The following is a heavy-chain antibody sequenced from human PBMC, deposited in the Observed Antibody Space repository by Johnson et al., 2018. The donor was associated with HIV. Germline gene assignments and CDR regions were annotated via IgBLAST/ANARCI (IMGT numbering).Heavy chain of an antibody. Sequence: VQLVESGGGLVQPGGSLRLSCAASGFTFSSYAMSWVRQAPGKGLEWVSAISGSGGSTYYADSVKGRFTISRDNSKNTLYLQMNGLRTEDTAVYYCAKDLTYGDYEGDAFDIWGQGTMLTVSS. CDR2: ISGSGGST. J-gene: IGHJ3*02. CDR3: AKDLTYGDYEGDAFDI. CDR1: GFTFSSYA. V-gene: IGHV3-23*04. D-gene: IGHD4-17*01.